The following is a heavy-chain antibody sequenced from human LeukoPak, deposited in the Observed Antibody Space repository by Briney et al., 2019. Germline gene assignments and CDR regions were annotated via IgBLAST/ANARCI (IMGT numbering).Heavy chain of an antibody. Sequence: PSQTLSLTCTVSGGSIRSGSYYWSWIRQPAGKELEWIGRIYTSGSTNYNPSLKSRVTTSVDTSKNQFSLKLSSVTAADTAVYYCARGDDTGAYDYWGQGTLVTVSS. CDR1: GGSIRSGSYY. CDR3: ARGDDTGAYDY. CDR2: IYTSGST. J-gene: IGHJ4*02. V-gene: IGHV4-61*02. D-gene: IGHD1-1*01.